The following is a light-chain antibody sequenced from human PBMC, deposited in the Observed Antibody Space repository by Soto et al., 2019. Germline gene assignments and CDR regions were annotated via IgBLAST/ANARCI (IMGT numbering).Light chain of an antibody. CDR2: GAS. Sequence: EIVMTQSPATLSVSPGERATLYCRASQSVSSDLAWYQQKPGRAPRLLIYGASTRATGIPARFSGSGSGTDFTLTISSLQSEDFAVYYCQQYNNWPHAFGQGTKLEIK. V-gene: IGKV3-15*01. CDR1: QSVSSD. J-gene: IGKJ2*01. CDR3: QQYNNWPHA.